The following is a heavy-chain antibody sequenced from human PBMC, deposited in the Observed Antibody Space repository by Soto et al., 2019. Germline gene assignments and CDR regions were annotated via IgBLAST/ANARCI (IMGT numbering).Heavy chain of an antibody. CDR3: ARLTGYSCPPYYYYYGMDV. Sequence: GESLKISCKGSGYSFTSHWIGWVRQMPGKGLEWMGIIYPGDSDTRYSPSFQGQVTISADKSISTAYLQWSSLKASDTAMYYCARLTGYSCPPYYYYYGMDVWGQGTTVTVSS. J-gene: IGHJ6*02. D-gene: IGHD6-13*01. CDR1: GYSFTSHW. V-gene: IGHV5-51*01. CDR2: IYPGDSDT.